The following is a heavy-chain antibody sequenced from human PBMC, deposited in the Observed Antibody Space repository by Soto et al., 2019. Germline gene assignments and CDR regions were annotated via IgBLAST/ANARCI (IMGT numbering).Heavy chain of an antibody. Sequence: QVQLVESGGGVVQPGRSLRLSCAASGFTFRSYAMHWVRQTPGKGLEWVAVISYEGTDKYYADSVKGRFSISTDSSKNALHLQMHNLSPEDTAVCCCARDIGDYGGLDYWGQGTLVTVSS. D-gene: IGHD4-17*01. CDR3: ARDIGDYGGLDY. CDR2: ISYEGTDK. J-gene: IGHJ4*02. V-gene: IGHV3-30-3*01. CDR1: GFTFRSYA.